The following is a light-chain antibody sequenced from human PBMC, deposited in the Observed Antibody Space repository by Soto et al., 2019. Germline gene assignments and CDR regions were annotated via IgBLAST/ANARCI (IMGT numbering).Light chain of an antibody. V-gene: IGKV3-20*01. J-gene: IGKJ4*02. CDR2: SAS. Sequence: SIGNLSLSPGERATLSSRARQEMISDYLAWYQQKPGQAPRLLIYSASSRGSGIPSRFSGSGSGTDFTLTISSLEPEDFAVYFCQQTSTSPLTFGEGTKVDIK. CDR1: QEMISDY. CDR3: QQTSTSPLT.